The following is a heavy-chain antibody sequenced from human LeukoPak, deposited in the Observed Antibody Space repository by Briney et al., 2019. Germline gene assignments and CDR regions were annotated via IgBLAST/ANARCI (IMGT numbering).Heavy chain of an antibody. V-gene: IGHV4-39*07. CDR3: ARGRVLMVRGELWFDP. J-gene: IGHJ5*02. CDR2: IYYSGST. CDR1: GGSISSSSYY. Sequence: SETLSLTCTVSGGSISSSSYYWGWIRQPPGKGLEWIGSIYYSGSTYYNPSLKSRVTISVDTSKNQFSLKLSSVTAADTAVYYCARGRVLMVRGELWFDPWGQGTLVTVSS. D-gene: IGHD3-10*01.